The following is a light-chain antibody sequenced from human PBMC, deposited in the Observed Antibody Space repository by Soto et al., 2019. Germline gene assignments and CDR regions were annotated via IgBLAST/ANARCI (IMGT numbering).Light chain of an antibody. CDR3: QQYNTYPWT. CDR1: QSIGIR. V-gene: IGKV1-5*01. Sequence: GDRITISCRASQSIGIRLAWYQQKPGTAPKVLIYDASTLESGVPSRFSSSGSGTSFTLTINSLQPEDFATYYCQQYNTYPWTFGQGTRLDIK. CDR2: DAS. J-gene: IGKJ5*01.